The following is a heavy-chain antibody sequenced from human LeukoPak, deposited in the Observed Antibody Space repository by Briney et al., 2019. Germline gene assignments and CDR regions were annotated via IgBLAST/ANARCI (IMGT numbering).Heavy chain of an antibody. D-gene: IGHD6-19*01. CDR2: INPNAGGT. CDR3: ARTHTTGWY. J-gene: IGHJ4*02. CDR1: GYTFIDYY. V-gene: IGHV1-2*02. Sequence: ASVKVSCKSSGYTFIDYYVHWVRQAPGQGLEWMGWINPNAGGTNYAQKFQGRVTMAWDTSITTTYMELSRLTSDDTAVYYCARTHTTGWYWGRETQVTVSS.